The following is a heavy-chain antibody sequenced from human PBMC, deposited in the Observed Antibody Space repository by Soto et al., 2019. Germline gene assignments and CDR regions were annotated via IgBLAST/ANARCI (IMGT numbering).Heavy chain of an antibody. CDR3: AKGEKRVMAEDY. V-gene: IGHV3-23*01. D-gene: IGHD2-21*01. CDR2: ISGSGGST. Sequence: EVQLLESGGGLVQPGGSLRLSCAASGFTFSSYAMSWVRQAPGKGLEWVSAISGSGGSTYYADSVKGRFTISRDSSKKTLAVQMNRLRAEDTAVYYCAKGEKRVMAEDYGGQGTLVTVCS. CDR1: GFTFSSYA. J-gene: IGHJ4*02.